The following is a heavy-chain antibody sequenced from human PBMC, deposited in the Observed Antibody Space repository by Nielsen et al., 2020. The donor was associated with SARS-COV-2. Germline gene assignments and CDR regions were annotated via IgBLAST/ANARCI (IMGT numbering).Heavy chain of an antibody. CDR1: GYSFTSYW. CDR3: ASTNHYDFWSGYYPNPYFDY. CDR2: IYPGDSDT. V-gene: IGHV5-51*01. D-gene: IGHD3-3*01. J-gene: IGHJ4*02. Sequence: KVSCKGSGYSFTSYWIGWVRQMPGKGLEWMGIIYPGDSDTRYSPSFQGQVTISADKSISTAYLQWSSLKASDTAMYYCASTNHYDFWSGYYPNPYFDYWGQGTLVTVSS.